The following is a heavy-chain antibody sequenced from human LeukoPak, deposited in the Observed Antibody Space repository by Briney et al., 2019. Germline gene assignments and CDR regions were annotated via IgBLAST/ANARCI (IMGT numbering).Heavy chain of an antibody. CDR2: IIPIFGTA. Sequence: ASVKVSCKASGGTFSSYAISWVRQAPGQGLEWMGGIIPIFGTANYAQKFQGRVTITADKSTSTAYMELSSLRSEDTAVYYCARAGVGATTGYFDYWGQGTLVTVSS. J-gene: IGHJ4*02. CDR3: ARAGVGATTGYFDY. V-gene: IGHV1-69*06. D-gene: IGHD1-26*01. CDR1: GGTFSSYA.